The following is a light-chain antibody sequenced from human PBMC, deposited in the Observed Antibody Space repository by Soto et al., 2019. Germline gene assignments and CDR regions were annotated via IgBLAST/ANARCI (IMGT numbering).Light chain of an antibody. CDR3: QQHSNWSPLIT. V-gene: IGKV3-11*01. CDR1: PSFSSS. CDR2: DAS. Sequence: EIVLTQSPATLSLSPEERATLSCRASPSFSSSLAWYPQKPGQAPRLLIYDASKRATALPARFSGRGSGTDFTPTTSSREPEDFAVYYCQQHSNWSPLITFGQGTRLEIK. J-gene: IGKJ5*01.